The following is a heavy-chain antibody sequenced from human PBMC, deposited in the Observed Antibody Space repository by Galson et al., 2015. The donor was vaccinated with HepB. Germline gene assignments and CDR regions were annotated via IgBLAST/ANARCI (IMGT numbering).Heavy chain of an antibody. CDR3: AREAVSCSSTGCYVEY. CDR1: GFTFSSYA. J-gene: IGHJ4*02. V-gene: IGHV3-23*01. CDR2: ISGSGGST. D-gene: IGHD2-2*01. Sequence: SLRLSCAASGFTFSSYAMSWVRQAPGKGLEWVSAISGSGGSTYYADSVKGRFTISRDNSKNTLYLQMNSLRADDTAVDYCAREAVSCSSTGCYVEYWGQGTLVTVSS.